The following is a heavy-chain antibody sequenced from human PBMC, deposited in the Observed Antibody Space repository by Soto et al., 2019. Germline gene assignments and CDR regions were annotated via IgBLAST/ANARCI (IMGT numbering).Heavy chain of an antibody. V-gene: IGHV4-59*08. CDR3: ARHPSDFWFGP. Sequence: SETLSLTCTVSGGSISSYYWSWIRQHPGKGLEWIGYIYYSGSTNYNPSLKSRVTISVDTSKNQFSLKLSSVTAADTAVYYCARHPSDFWFGPWGQGTLVTVSS. CDR2: IYYSGST. D-gene: IGHD2-21*02. CDR1: GGSISSYY. J-gene: IGHJ5*02.